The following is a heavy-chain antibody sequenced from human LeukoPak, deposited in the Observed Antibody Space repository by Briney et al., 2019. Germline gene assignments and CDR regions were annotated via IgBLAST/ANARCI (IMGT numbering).Heavy chain of an antibody. J-gene: IGHJ4*02. CDR3: ARGQGIAVFDY. CDR2: IWYGGSNK. CDR1: GFTFSSYG. Sequence: GRSLRLSCAASGFTFSSYGMHWVRQAPGKGLEWVAVIWYGGSNKYYADSVKGRFTISRDNSKNTLYLQMNSLRAEDTAVYYCARGQGIAVFDYWGQGTLVTVSS. D-gene: IGHD6-19*01. V-gene: IGHV3-33*08.